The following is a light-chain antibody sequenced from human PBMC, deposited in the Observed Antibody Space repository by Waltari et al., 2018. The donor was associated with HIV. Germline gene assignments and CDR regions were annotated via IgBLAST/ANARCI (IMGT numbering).Light chain of an antibody. Sequence: QSVLTQPPSASGTPEQRVTISCSGSTSNIRNNAVNWYQQFPGTAPKLLICESNQRPSGVPDRFSGSKSGTSASLAISGLQSEDEANYYCAVWDDSLNSWVFGGGTKLSVL. CDR1: TSNIRNNA. CDR2: ESN. V-gene: IGLV1-44*01. J-gene: IGLJ3*02. CDR3: AVWDDSLNSWV.